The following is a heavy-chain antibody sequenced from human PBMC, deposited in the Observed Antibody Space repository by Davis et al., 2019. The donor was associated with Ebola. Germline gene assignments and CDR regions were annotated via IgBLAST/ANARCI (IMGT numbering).Heavy chain of an antibody. J-gene: IGHJ4*02. CDR2: IYYTGST. V-gene: IGHV4-39*07. D-gene: IGHD2-2*01. Sequence: MPSETPSLTCSVSGGSISSSGYNWGWVRQPPGKGLEWLGSIYYTGSTYYNPSLKSRVAMSIDPSKNQYSLRLNSVTAADTAVYYCARHEYQLPLDYWGQGTLVTVSS. CDR3: ARHEYQLPLDY. CDR1: GGSISSSGYN.